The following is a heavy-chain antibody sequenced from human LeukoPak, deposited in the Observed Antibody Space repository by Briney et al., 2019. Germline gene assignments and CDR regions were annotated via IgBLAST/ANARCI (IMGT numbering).Heavy chain of an antibody. V-gene: IGHV1-2*02. CDR1: GYTFTDYY. Sequence: ASVKVPCKASGYTFTDYYIHWVRQAPGQGLEWMGWINPNSGGTTYAQKFQDRVTMTRDTSIGTAYMELSSLRSDDTAVYYCAKDRHGFYDSSGCTLWGQGTLVTVSS. D-gene: IGHD3-22*01. CDR2: INPNSGGT. J-gene: IGHJ4*02. CDR3: AKDRHGFYDSSGCTL.